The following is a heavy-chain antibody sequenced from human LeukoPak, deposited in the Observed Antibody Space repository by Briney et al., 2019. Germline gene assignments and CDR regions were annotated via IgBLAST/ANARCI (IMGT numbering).Heavy chain of an antibody. J-gene: IGHJ4*02. CDR1: GGSISSYY. CDR2: IYTSGST. Sequence: PSETLSLTCTVSGGSISSYYWSWIRQPAGKGLEWIGRIYTSGSTNYNPSLKSRVTMSVDTSKNQFSLKLSSVTAADTAVYYCATETYYYDSSGYPLYFVLDYRGQGTLVTVSS. V-gene: IGHV4-4*07. CDR3: ATETYYYDSSGYPLYFVLDY. D-gene: IGHD3-22*01.